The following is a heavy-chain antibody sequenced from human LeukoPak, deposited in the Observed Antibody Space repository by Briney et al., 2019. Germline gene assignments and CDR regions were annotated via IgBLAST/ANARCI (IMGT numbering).Heavy chain of an antibody. CDR3: ARGKQLWLHYFDY. Sequence: KPGGSLRLSCAASGFTFSNAWMNWVRQAPGKGLEWVSSVNTNSKYIYYADSVKGRFTVSRDNAKNSVFLQLNSLRAEDTAVYYCARGKQLWLHYFDYWGQGARVTVSS. V-gene: IGHV3-21*06. J-gene: IGHJ4*02. CDR2: VNTNSKYI. CDR1: GFTFSNAW. D-gene: IGHD1-1*01.